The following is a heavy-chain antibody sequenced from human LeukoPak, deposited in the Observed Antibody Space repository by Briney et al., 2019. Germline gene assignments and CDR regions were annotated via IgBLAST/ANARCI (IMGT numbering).Heavy chain of an antibody. CDR1: GYTFTGYY. D-gene: IGHD6-19*01. CDR3: ARVPPPSVAGDY. Sequence: ASVKVSCKASGYTFTGYYMHWVRQAPGQGLEWMGWINPNSGGTNYAQKFQGRVTMTRDTSISTAYMELSRLRSDDTAVYYCARVPPPSVAGDYWGRGTLVTVSS. CDR2: INPNSGGT. V-gene: IGHV1-2*02. J-gene: IGHJ4*02.